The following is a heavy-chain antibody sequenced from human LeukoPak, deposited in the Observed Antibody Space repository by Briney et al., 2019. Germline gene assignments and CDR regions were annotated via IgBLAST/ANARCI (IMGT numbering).Heavy chain of an antibody. CDR1: GGSISSGGYY. J-gene: IGHJ4*02. CDR3: ARGYQLRPFDY. Sequence: SETLSLTCTVSGGSISSGGYYWSWIRQPPGKGLEWIGYIYHSGSTYYNPSLKSRVTISVDRSKNQFSLKLSSVTAADTAVYYCARGYQLRPFDYWGQGTLVTVSS. D-gene: IGHD2-2*01. V-gene: IGHV4-30-2*01. CDR2: IYHSGST.